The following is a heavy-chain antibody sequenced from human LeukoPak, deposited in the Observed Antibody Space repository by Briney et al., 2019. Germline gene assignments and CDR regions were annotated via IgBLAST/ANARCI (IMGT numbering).Heavy chain of an antibody. Sequence: KPGGSLRLSCAASGFTFSDYYMSWIRQAPGKGLEWVSYISSSGSIIYYADSVKGRFTISRDNARDSLYLQMSSLRAEDTAVYYCARGDLSGCSSTSCPLFDYWGQGTLVTVSS. CDR3: ARGDLSGCSSTSCPLFDY. D-gene: IGHD2-2*01. CDR2: ISSSGSII. J-gene: IGHJ4*02. V-gene: IGHV3-11*01. CDR1: GFTFSDYY.